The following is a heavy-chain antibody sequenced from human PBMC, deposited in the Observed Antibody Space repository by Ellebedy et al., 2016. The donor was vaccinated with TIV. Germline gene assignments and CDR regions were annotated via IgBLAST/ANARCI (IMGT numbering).Heavy chain of an antibody. D-gene: IGHD1-1*01. J-gene: IGHJ4*02. CDR1: GGYISASY. Sequence: MPSETLSLTCTVSGGYISASYWTWIPQPPGKGLEWIGYISVSGSANSHPSLKSRVTVSVDTSKNQFSLRLSTVTAADTAVYYCEGDVGAYYVGSGKNWNDYWGQGILVTVSS. V-gene: IGHV4-59*01. CDR3: EGDVGAYYVGSGKNWNDY. CDR2: ISVSGSA.